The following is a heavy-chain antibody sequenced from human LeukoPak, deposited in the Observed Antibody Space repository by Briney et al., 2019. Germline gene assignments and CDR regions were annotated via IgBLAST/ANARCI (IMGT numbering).Heavy chain of an antibody. J-gene: IGHJ4*02. CDR3: ARDLYSSAAGLDY. CDR2: INGDGSTT. D-gene: IGHD6-13*01. V-gene: IGHV3-74*01. CDR1: GFTFSTSW. Sequence: GGSLRLSCAASGFTFSTSWMHWVRQAPGKGLLWVSRINGDGSTTTYADSVKGRFTISRDNAKNTLYLEMNSLRAEDTAVYYCARDLYSSAAGLDYWGQGTLVTVSS.